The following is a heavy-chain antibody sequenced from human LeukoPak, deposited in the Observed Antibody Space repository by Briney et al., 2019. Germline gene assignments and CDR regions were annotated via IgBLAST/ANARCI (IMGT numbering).Heavy chain of an antibody. D-gene: IGHD3-10*01. J-gene: IGHJ4*02. Sequence: GGSLRLSCAASGFIFGNYAMSWVRQAPGKGLEWVSALSGRGYSTYHADSVKGRFTISRDNSKDTLYLQMDSLRVEDTAVYYCAKRSKDYYGSGTYDYWGQGTLVTVSS. V-gene: IGHV3-23*01. CDR1: GFIFGNYA. CDR3: AKRSKDYYGSGTYDY. CDR2: LSGRGYST.